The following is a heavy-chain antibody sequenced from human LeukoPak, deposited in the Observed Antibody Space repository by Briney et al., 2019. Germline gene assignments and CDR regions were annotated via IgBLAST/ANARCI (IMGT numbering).Heavy chain of an antibody. CDR1: GYTFTSYD. CDR3: ARALINWNYYDSSGYYSYYFDY. D-gene: IGHD3-22*01. J-gene: IGHJ4*02. Sequence: EASVTVSCTASGYTFTSYDINWVRQATGQGLEWMGWMNPNSGNTGYAQKFQGRVTMTRNTSISTAYMELSSLRSEDTAVYYCARALINWNYYDSSGYYSYYFDYWGQGPWSPSPQ. CDR2: MNPNSGNT. V-gene: IGHV1-8*01.